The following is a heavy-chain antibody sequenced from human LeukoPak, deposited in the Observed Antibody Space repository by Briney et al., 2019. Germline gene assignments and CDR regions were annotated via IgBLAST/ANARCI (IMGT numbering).Heavy chain of an antibody. CDR2: MNPNGGKA. CDR1: GYTFTSYD. V-gene: IGHV1-8*03. D-gene: IGHD3-10*01. J-gene: IGHJ4*02. CDR3: TTYAGSGSYYSFAY. Sequence: ASVKVSCKASGYTFTSYDIIWVRQATGQGLEWMGRMNPNGGKAVYTQKFQGRVTFTRDTSIRTAYMEVSSLISEDTAVYYCTTYAGSGSYYSFAYWGQGTLVTVSS.